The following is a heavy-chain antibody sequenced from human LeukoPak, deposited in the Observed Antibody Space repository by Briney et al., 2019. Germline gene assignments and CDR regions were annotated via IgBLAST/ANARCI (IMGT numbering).Heavy chain of an antibody. J-gene: IGHJ4*02. Sequence: GGSLRLSCAASGFTFDNYAMHWVRQAPQEGLEWVSLISGDGGNTYYADSVKGRFTISRDNSKNSLYLQMNSLRTEDTALYYCAKVRYRGSYFEYWGQGTLVTVSS. V-gene: IGHV3-43*02. CDR1: GFTFDNYA. CDR3: AKVRYRGSYFEY. D-gene: IGHD1-26*01. CDR2: ISGDGGNT.